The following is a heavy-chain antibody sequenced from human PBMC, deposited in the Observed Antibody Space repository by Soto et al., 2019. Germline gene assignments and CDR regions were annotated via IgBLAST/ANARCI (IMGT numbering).Heavy chain of an antibody. D-gene: IGHD3-3*01. J-gene: IGHJ4*02. CDR3: ARGVIHYDFWSGYYIPSIDY. CDR1: GGTFSSYA. Sequence: GASVKVSCKASGGTFSSYAISWVRQAPGQGLEWMGGIIPIFGTANYAQKFQGRVTITADESTSTAYMELSSLRSEDTGVYYCARGVIHYDFWSGYYIPSIDYWGQGTLVTVSS. CDR2: IIPIFGTA. V-gene: IGHV1-69*13.